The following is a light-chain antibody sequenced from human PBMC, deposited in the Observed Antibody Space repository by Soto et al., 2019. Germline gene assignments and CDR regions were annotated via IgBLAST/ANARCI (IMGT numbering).Light chain of an antibody. CDR3: CSYAGSRTFV. V-gene: IGLV2-23*01. J-gene: IGLJ3*02. CDR2: EDS. CDR1: SSDVGGYNY. Sequence: QSALTQPPSASGSPGQSVTISCTGTSSDVGGYNYVSWYQQHPGKAPKLMIYEDSKRPSGISPRFSGSKSDNTASLTISGLRAEDEAHYHCCSYAGSRTFVFGGGTKLTVL.